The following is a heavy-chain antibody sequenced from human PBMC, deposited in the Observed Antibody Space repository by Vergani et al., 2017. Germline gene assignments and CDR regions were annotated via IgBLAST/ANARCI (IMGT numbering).Heavy chain of an antibody. V-gene: IGHV3-33*01. D-gene: IGHD2-2*02. Sequence: QVQLVESGGGVVQPGRSLRLSCAASGFTFSSYGMHWVRQAPGKGLEWVAVIWYDGSNKYYADSVKGRFTISRENSKNTLYLQMNSLRAEDTAVYYCARERGDIVVAPAAIWPGLFGSSGMDVWGQGTTVTVSS. CDR1: GFTFSSYG. CDR3: ARERGDIVVAPAAIWPGLFGSSGMDV. J-gene: IGHJ6*02. CDR2: IWYDGSNK.